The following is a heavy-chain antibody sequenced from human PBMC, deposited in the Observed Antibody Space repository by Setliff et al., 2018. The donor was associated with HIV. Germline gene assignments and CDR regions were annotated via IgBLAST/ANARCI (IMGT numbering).Heavy chain of an antibody. CDR2: IYYSGST. Sequence: LSLTCTVSGGSISSHYWSWIRRPPGKGLEWIGYIYYSGSTYYNPSLQSRVSISVDTSKNQFSLRLSSVTAADTGVYYCARHRDPPGSRWIFYYYYMELRSLRSDDTATYYCAIDNRGGVGAPYYFDYWGQGARVTVSS. J-gene: IGHJ4*02. CDR1: GGSISSHY. CDR3: ARHRDPPGSRWIFYYYYMELRSLRSDDTATYYCAIDNRGGVGAPYYFDY. V-gene: IGHV4-59*08. D-gene: IGHD1-26*01.